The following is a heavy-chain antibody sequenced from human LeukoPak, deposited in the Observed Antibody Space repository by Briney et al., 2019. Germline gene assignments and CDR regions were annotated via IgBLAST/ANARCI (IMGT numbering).Heavy chain of an antibody. Sequence: GGSLRLSCAASGFTFSSYAMSWVRQAPGKGLEWVSAISGSGGSTYYADSVKGRFTISRDNSKNTLYLQMNSLRAEDTAVYYCAKDHEDIVVVPAAHKNYYFDYWGQGTLVTVSS. V-gene: IGHV3-23*01. CDR2: ISGSGGST. D-gene: IGHD2-2*01. J-gene: IGHJ4*02. CDR1: GFTFSSYA. CDR3: AKDHEDIVVVPAAHKNYYFDY.